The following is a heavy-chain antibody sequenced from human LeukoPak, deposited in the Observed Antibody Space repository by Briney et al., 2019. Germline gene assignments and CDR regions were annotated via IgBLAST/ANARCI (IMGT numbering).Heavy chain of an antibody. J-gene: IGHJ4*02. CDR1: GFTFSRNW. D-gene: IGHD3-22*01. Sequence: GGSLRLSCAASGFTFSRNWMHWVRQAPGKGLVWVSCINSDGSSTSYADSVKGRFTTSRDNAKNTLYLQMYSPRAEDTAVYYCARPTYYYDALFDYWGQGTLVTVSS. CDR2: INSDGSST. V-gene: IGHV3-74*01. CDR3: ARPTYYYDALFDY.